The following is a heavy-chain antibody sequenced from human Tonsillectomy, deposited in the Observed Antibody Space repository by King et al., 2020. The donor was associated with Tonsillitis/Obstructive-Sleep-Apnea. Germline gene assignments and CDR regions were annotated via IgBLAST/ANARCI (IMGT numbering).Heavy chain of an antibody. D-gene: IGHD3-22*01. CDR1: GYTFTTYG. Sequence: QLVQSGAEVKKPGASVKVSCKASGYTFTTYGISWVRQAPGQGLEWMGWISAYNGDTNHAQTLQGRVTMTTDTSTSPAYMEVRSLRSDDTAVYYCARDYMGQYYDRSEYYTVDYGGQGTLVTVSS. CDR2: ISAYNGDT. CDR3: ARDYMGQYYDRSEYYTVDY. J-gene: IGHJ4*02. V-gene: IGHV1-18*01.